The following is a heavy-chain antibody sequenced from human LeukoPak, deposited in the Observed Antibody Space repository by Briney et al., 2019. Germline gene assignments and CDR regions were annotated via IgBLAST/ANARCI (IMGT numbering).Heavy chain of an antibody. CDR1: GFTISSNY. J-gene: IGHJ4*02. CDR3: ARAPYYDSSGYYYFDY. V-gene: IGHV3-66*01. Sequence: GGSLRLSCAASGFTISSNYMNWVRQAPGKGLEWVSVIYAGGDTYYADSVKGRFTISRDNSKNTLYLQMHSLRAEDTAVYYCARAPYYDSSGYYYFDYWGQGTLVTVSS. D-gene: IGHD3-22*01. CDR2: IYAGGDT.